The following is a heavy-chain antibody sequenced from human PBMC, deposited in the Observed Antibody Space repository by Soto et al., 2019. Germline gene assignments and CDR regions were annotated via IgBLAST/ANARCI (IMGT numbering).Heavy chain of an antibody. D-gene: IGHD2-15*01. CDR3: ANYGGSAYYFDV. V-gene: IGHV3-23*01. J-gene: IGHJ4*02. CDR1: GFTFSSYA. CDR2: ISGSGGST. Sequence: HPGESLTLSCAASGFTFSSYAMSWVRQSPGKGLEWVSAISGSGGSTYYADSVKGRLTISRDNSKNTLYLQMNSLRAEDTDVYYCANYGGSAYYFDVWGQGTLVTVSS.